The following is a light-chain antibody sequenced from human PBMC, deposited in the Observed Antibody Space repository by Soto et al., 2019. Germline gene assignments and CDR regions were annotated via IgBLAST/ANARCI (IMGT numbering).Light chain of an antibody. J-gene: IGKJ1*01. CDR3: QQTYNNPWT. CDR1: QDTHNY. V-gene: IGKV1-39*01. CDR2: GAS. Sequence: DIQMTQSPPSLSAAVGDSVAITCRATQDTHNYLNWYQQRPGKAPNLLIYGASTLQSGVPSRFRGSGSGKDFTLTITSLKPEDFATYFCQQTYNNPWTFGQGTKVDIK.